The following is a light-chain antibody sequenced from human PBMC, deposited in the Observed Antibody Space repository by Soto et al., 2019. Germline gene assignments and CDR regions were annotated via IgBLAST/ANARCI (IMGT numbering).Light chain of an antibody. CDR3: SSYTNINTRACV. CDR1: SADIGRYNR. Sequence: QSALTQPASVSGSPGQSITISCTGTSADIGRYNRVSWYQQHPGKAPKLIIYEVTDRPSGVSNRFSGSKSGNTASLTISGLQDEDEAEYYCSSYTNINTRACVFGTGTKVTVL. CDR2: EVT. J-gene: IGLJ1*01. V-gene: IGLV2-14*01.